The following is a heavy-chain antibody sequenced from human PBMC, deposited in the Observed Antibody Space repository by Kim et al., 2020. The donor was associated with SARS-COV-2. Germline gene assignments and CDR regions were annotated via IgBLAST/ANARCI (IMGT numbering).Heavy chain of an antibody. CDR3: ARMDYSNY. Sequence: GGSTSYAQKFQGRVTMTRDTSTSTVYMELSSLRSEDTAVYYCARMDYSNYWGQGTLVTVSS. V-gene: IGHV1-46*01. J-gene: IGHJ4*02. CDR2: GGST.